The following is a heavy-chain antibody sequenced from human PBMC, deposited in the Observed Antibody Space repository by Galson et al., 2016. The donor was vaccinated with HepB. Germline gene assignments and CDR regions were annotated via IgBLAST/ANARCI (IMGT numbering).Heavy chain of an antibody. CDR3: ARVSVVRRYFDL. V-gene: IGHV3-30*03. CDR1: GFTFSSYG. CDR2: ISFDGSNK. Sequence: SLRLSCAASGFTFSSYGMHWVRQAPGKGLEWVAVISFDGSNKYYADSVKGRFTISRDNSKNTLYLQMHSLRAEDTAVYYCARVSVVRRYFDLWGRGTLVTVSS. D-gene: IGHD3-22*01. J-gene: IGHJ2*01.